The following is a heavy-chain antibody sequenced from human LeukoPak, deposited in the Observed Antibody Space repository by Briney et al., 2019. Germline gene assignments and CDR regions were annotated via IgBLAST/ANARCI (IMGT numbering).Heavy chain of an antibody. D-gene: IGHD1-14*01. J-gene: IGHJ6*02. Sequence: GGSLRLSCAASGFTFSSYSMNWVRQAPGKGLEWVSAISGSGGSTYYADSVKGRFTISRDNSKNTLYLQMNSLRAEDTAVYYCAKDQRTLKTPPYYYGMDVWGQGTTVTVSS. CDR2: ISGSGGST. CDR1: GFTFSSYS. V-gene: IGHV3-23*01. CDR3: AKDQRTLKTPPYYYGMDV.